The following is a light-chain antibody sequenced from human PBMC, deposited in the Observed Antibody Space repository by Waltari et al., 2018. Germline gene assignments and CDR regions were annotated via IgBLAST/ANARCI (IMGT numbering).Light chain of an antibody. Sequence: QSVLTQPPSASGTPGQRVTISCSGSSSNIGSNYVYWYQQLPGMAPKLLIYRNDQRPSGVPARFSGSKSGTSASLAISGLRSEDEANYYCAAWDDSLREVFGGGTRLTVL. CDR3: AAWDDSLREV. CDR2: RND. V-gene: IGLV1-47*01. CDR1: SSNIGSNY. J-gene: IGLJ3*02.